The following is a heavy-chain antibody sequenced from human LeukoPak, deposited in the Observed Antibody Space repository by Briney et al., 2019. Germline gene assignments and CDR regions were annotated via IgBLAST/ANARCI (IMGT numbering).Heavy chain of an antibody. J-gene: IGHJ4*02. Sequence: PSETLSLTCTVSGGSISSYYWSWIRQPAGKGLEWIGRIYTSGSTNYNPSLKSRVTMSVDTSKNQFSLKLSSVTAADTAVYYCAAERITIFGVGTYFDYWGQGTLVTVSS. CDR1: GGSISSYY. CDR2: IYTSGST. D-gene: IGHD3-3*01. V-gene: IGHV4-4*07. CDR3: AAERITIFGVGTYFDY.